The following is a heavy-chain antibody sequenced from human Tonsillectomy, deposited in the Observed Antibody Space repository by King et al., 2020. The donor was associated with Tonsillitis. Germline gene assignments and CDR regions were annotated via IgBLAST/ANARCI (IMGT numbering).Heavy chain of an antibody. V-gene: IGHV3-43*01. CDR1: GFAFDDFT. CDR2: IVWDGGTT. CDR3: AKDRSGGRGSSWSIDY. J-gene: IGHJ4*02. D-gene: IGHD6-13*01. Sequence: VQLVESGGVVVQPGGSLRLSCAASGFAFDDFTMHWVRQAPGKGLEWLSLIVWDGGTTYYADFVKGRFTISRDNSKNSLYLQMNSLRTEDTALYYCAKDRSGGRGSSWSIDYWGQGTLLTVSS.